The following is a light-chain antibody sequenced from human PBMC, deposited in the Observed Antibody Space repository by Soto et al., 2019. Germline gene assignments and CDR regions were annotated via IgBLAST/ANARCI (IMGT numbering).Light chain of an antibody. J-gene: IGLJ3*02. CDR2: EVN. CDR3: LSYTSANTRV. V-gene: IGLV2-14*01. CDR1: SSDVGGHDY. Sequence: QSALTQPASVSGSPGQSVTISCTGSSSDVGGHDYVSWYQQHPDKAPKLIIYEVNNRPSGVSNRFSGSKSGNTASLTISGLQPEDEADYYCLSYTSANTRVFGGGTKLTVL.